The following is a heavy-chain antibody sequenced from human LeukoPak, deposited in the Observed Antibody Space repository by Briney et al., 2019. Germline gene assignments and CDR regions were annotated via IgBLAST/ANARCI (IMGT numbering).Heavy chain of an antibody. D-gene: IGHD3-16*01. CDR1: GYTFTGYY. V-gene: IGHV1-2*02. CDR2: INPNSGGT. J-gene: IGHJ4*02. CDR3: ARGLGGVDY. Sequence: ASVKVSCKASGYTFTGYYMHWVRQAPGQGLEWMGWINPNSGGTNYAQKFQGRVTMTRDTSISTAYMELSRLRSDDTDGDYCARGLGGVDYWGQGTLVTVSS.